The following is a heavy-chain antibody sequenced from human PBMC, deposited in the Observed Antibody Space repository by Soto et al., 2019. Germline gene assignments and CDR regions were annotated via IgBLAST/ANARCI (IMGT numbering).Heavy chain of an antibody. V-gene: IGHV1-18*01. D-gene: IGHD1-1*01. CDR3: ARVELERREGYYYYYGMDV. Sequence: ASVKVSCKASGYTFTSYGISWVRQAPGQGLEWMGWISAYNGNTNYAQKLQGRVTMTTDTSTSTAYMELRSLRSDDTAVYYCARVELERREGYYYYYGMDVWGQGTTVTVS. CDR2: ISAYNGNT. J-gene: IGHJ6*02. CDR1: GYTFTSYG.